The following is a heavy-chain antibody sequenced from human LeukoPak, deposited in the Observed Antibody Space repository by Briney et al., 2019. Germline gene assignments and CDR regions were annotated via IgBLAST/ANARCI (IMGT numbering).Heavy chain of an antibody. J-gene: IGHJ5*02. V-gene: IGHV4-34*01. D-gene: IGHD3-10*01. CDR2: INDSGGT. CDR1: GGSFSNYY. CDR3: ARSRHYYGSGTFLFDH. Sequence: SETLSLTCAVYGGSFSNYYWSWIRQPPGKGLEWIGEINDSGGTNYNPSLKSRVTISVDASKNQFSLKLTSVTAADTAVYSCARSRHYYGSGTFLFDHWGQGTLVTVSS.